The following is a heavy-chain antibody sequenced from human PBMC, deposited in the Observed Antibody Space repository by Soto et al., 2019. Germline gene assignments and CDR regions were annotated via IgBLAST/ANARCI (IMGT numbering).Heavy chain of an antibody. CDR2: IIPLFGTT. D-gene: IGHD6-13*01. Sequence: QVQLVQSGSEVKMPGSSVKVSCKTSGGTFSRHAINWVRQAPGQGLEWMGGIIPLFGTTNYAQKFKGRVTISAAESTSTAYMELSSLTSEAAAVYYCSRAAIHGSSWYFWFDPRDQGTLVTVSS. V-gene: IGHV1-69*01. J-gene: IGHJ5*02. CDR1: GGTFSRHA. CDR3: SRAAIHGSSWYFWFDP.